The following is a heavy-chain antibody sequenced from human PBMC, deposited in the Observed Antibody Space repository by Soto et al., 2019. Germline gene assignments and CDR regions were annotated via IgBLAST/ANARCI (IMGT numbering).Heavy chain of an antibody. J-gene: IGHJ6*02. CDR3: VMVDNYVTPTPQDV. CDR2: ISPYTGNT. D-gene: IGHD3-16*01. V-gene: IGHV1-18*01. CDR1: GYIFVNYG. Sequence: QVQLVQSGDEVKKPGASVKVSCKASGYIFVNYGIAWVRQAPGQGLEWMGWISPYTGNTHSATKIQGRLTMTTDSSTSTAYMGLGSRTSDDTAVYYCVMVDNYVTPTPQDVWGQGTTVTVSS.